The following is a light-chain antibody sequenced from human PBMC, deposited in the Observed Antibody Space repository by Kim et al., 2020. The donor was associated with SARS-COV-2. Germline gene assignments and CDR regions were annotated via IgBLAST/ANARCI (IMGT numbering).Light chain of an antibody. CDR3: QQRSDWPLT. V-gene: IGKV3-11*01. CDR1: QSVSRY. J-gene: IGKJ4*01. CDR2: DAS. Sequence: ETVLTQSPATLSLSPGERATLSCRASQSVSRYVAWYQQKPGQAPRLLIYDASNRATGIPARFSGSGSGTDFTLTISSLEPEDFAVYYCQQRSDWPLTFGGGTKVDIK.